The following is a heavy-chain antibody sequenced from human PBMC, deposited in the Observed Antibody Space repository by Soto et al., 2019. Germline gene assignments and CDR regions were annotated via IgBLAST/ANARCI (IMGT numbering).Heavy chain of an antibody. CDR2: ITGNGHSA. CDR1: GFVFRNYA. D-gene: IGHD2-21*02. J-gene: IGHJ4*02. CDR3: TKVLTAEQFYPSDS. Sequence: EVPLWESGGGLAQPGGSLRLSCAASGFVFRNYATTWVRQAPGKGLEWVSAITGNGHSAYYADAVRGRFTISRDNSNNTLSLQMNSLRADDTAVYYCTKVLTAEQFYPSDSWGQGTLVTVSS. V-gene: IGHV3-23*01.